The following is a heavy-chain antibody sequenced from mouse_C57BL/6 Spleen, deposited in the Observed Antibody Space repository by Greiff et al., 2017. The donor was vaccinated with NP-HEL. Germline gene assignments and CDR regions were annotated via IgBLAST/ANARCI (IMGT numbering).Heavy chain of an antibody. J-gene: IGHJ4*01. V-gene: IGHV1-15*01. CDR2: IDPETGGP. CDR3: TRSKFTLYYAMDY. Sequence: QVQLQQSGAELVRPGASVTLSCKASGYTFTDYEMHWVKQTPVHGLEWIGAIDPETGGPAYNQKFKGKAILTADKSSSTAYMELRSLTSEDSAVYYCTRSKFTLYYAMDYWGQGTSVTVSS. CDR1: GYTFTDYE.